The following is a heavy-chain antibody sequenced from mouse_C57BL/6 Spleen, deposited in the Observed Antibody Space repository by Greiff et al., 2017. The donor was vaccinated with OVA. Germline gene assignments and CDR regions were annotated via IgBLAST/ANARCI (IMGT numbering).Heavy chain of an antibody. CDR3: TRPNWDY. J-gene: IGHJ2*01. V-gene: IGHV1-15*01. D-gene: IGHD4-1*01. CDR2: IDPETGGT. CDR1: GYTFTDYE. Sequence: VKLVESGAELVRPGASVTLSCKASGYTFTDYEMHWVKQTPVHGLEWIGAIDPETGGTAYNQKFKGKAILTADKSSSTAYMELRSLTSEDSAVYYCTRPNWDYWGQGTTLTVSS.